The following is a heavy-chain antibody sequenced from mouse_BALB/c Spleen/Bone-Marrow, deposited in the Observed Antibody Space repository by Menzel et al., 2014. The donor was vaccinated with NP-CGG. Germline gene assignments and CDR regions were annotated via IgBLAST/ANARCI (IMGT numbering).Heavy chain of an antibody. V-gene: IGHV2-9*02. CDR3: ARALDSSGYGFAY. CDR2: IWASGST. D-gene: IGHD3-2*01. CDR1: GFSLTSYG. J-gene: IGHJ3*01. Sequence: QVQLQQSGPGLVAPSQSLSITCTVSGFSLTSYGVHWVRQPPGKGLEWLGVIWASGSTNYNSALMSRLSISKDNSKSQVFLKMNSLQTDDTAMYYCARALDSSGYGFAYWGQGTLVTVSA.